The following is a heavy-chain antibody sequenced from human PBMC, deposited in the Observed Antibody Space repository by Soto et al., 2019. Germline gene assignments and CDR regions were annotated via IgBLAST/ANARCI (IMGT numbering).Heavy chain of an antibody. Sequence: GGSLRLSCAASGFTFNKYSMNWVRQAPGKGLEWVSSITSKTGDQYYADSVKGRFIISRDNTNNSLSLQVTSLRDEDTAVYYCARDLMPNDRGLGDLAYWGQGTLVTVSS. D-gene: IGHD3-22*01. CDR2: ITSKTGDQ. V-gene: IGHV3-21*06. CDR3: ARDLMPNDRGLGDLAY. J-gene: IGHJ4*02. CDR1: GFTFNKYS.